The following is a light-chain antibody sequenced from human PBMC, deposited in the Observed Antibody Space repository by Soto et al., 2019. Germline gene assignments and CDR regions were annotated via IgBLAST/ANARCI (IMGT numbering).Light chain of an antibody. V-gene: IGKV3-11*01. CDR2: DAS. Sequence: VMTQDRASVSVCPGVSPTRCCGASQSVSSYLAWYQQKPGQAPRLLIYDASNRATGIPARFSGSGSGTDFTLTSSSLEPEDFAVYYCQERRNWPLTSGGGTQVDIK. J-gene: IGKJ4*02. CDR3: QERRNWPLT. CDR1: QSVSSY.